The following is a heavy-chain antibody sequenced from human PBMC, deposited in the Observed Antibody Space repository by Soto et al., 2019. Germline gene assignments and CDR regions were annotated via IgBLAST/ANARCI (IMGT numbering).Heavy chain of an antibody. V-gene: IGHV4-39*01. CDR3: ARQSGYYYGSGSYFRPPPWFDP. CDR1: GGSISSSSYY. D-gene: IGHD3-10*01. J-gene: IGHJ5*02. Sequence: QLQLQESGPGLVKPSETLSLTCTVSGGSISSSSYYWGWIRQPPGKGLEWIGSIYYSGSTYYNPSLKGRVTISVDTSKNQFSLKLSSVTAADTAVYYCARQSGYYYGSGSYFRPPPWFDPWGQGTLVTVSS. CDR2: IYYSGST.